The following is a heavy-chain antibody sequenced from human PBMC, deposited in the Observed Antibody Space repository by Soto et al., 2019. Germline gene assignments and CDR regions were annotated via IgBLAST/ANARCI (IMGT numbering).Heavy chain of an antibody. CDR3: ARSVDTAMDV. CDR1: GGSISSYY. Sequence: PSETLSLTCTVSGGSISSYYWSWIRQPPGKGLEWIGYIYYSGSTNYNPSLKSRVTISVDTSKNQFSLKLSSVTAADTAVYYCARSVDTAMDVWGQGTTVTVSS. J-gene: IGHJ6*02. V-gene: IGHV4-59*01. CDR2: IYYSGST. D-gene: IGHD5-18*01.